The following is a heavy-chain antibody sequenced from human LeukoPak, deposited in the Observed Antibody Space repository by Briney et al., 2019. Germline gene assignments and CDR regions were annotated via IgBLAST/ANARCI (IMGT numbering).Heavy chain of an antibody. CDR2: IYYSGST. J-gene: IGHJ4*02. D-gene: IGHD6-13*01. CDR3: ARSPGIAAAGTAFYFDY. CDR1: GGSISNYY. V-gene: IGHV4-59*01. Sequence: PSETLSLTCTVSGGSISNYYWSWIRQPPGKGLEWIGYIYYSGSTNYNPSLRSRVTISVDTSKNQFSLKLTSVTAADTAVYYCARSPGIAAAGTAFYFDYWGQGTLVTVSS.